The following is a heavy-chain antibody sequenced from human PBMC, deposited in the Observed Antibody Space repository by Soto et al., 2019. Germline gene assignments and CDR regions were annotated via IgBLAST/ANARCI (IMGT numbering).Heavy chain of an antibody. CDR2: ISCDGGST. D-gene: IGHD6-19*01. V-gene: IGHV3-43*01. Sequence: EVQLVESGGVVVQPGGSLRLSCAASGFTFDDYTMHWVRQDPGKGLEWVSFISCDGGSTYYADSVKGRFTISRDNSKNCLYLQMNSRRTEDTALYYCAKDKYMVRSSGCDYWGQGTLGTVSS. CDR1: GFTFDDYT. J-gene: IGHJ4*02. CDR3: AKDKYMVRSSGCDY.